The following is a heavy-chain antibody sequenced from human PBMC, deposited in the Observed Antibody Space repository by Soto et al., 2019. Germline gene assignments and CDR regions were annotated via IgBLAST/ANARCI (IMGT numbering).Heavy chain of an antibody. V-gene: IGHV1-18*01. CDR2: ISAYNGNT. J-gene: IGHJ4*02. Sequence: QVQLVQSGAEVKKPGASVKVSCKASGYTFASYAISWMRQAPGQGLEWMGWISAYNGNTNYAQKLQGRVTMTTDTATRTAYMELRSLRSDATAVYYSTRDLPPPDYRGQGALVTVSS. CDR1: GYTFASYA. CDR3: TRDLPPPDY.